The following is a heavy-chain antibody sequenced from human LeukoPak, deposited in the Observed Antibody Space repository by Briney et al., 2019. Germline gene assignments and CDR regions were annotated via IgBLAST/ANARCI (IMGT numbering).Heavy chain of an antibody. D-gene: IGHD1-14*01. J-gene: IGHJ6*04. CDR1: GGSISSGDYY. Sequence: SQTLSLTCTVSGGSISSGDYYWSWIRQPPGKGLEWIGYIYHSGSTYYNPSLKSRVTISVDRSKNQFSLKLSSVTAADTAVYYCATETTSPYYGMDVWGKGTTVTVSS. CDR3: ATETTSPYYGMDV. CDR2: IYHSGST. V-gene: IGHV4-30-2*01.